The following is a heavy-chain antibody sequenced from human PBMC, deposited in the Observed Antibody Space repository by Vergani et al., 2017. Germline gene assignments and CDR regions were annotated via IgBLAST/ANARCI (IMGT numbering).Heavy chain of an antibody. CDR3: ARDLRLLYNRFDP. V-gene: IGHV3-33*01. Sequence: QVQLAVSGGGVVQPGRSLRLSCAASGFTFNQYGMHWVRQAPGKGLEWVAVTWYDGNNKQYADSVKGRFTISRDNSKSTMYLQMNSLRDEDTGVYYCARDLRLLYNRFDPWGQGTLVTVSS. CDR1: GFTFNQYG. J-gene: IGHJ5*02. D-gene: IGHD1-14*01. CDR2: TWYDGNNK.